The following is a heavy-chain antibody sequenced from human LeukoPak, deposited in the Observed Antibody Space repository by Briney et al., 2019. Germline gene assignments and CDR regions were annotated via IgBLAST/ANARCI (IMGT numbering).Heavy chain of an antibody. V-gene: IGHV4-34*01. Sequence: SETLSLTCAVYGGSFSGYYWSWIRQPPGKGLEWIGEIDHSGSTNYNPTLKSRVTISVDTSTNQFSLKLSSVTAADTAVYYCARALPIRWYYYYYMDVWGKGTTVTVSS. CDR2: IDHSGST. CDR3: ARALPIRWYYYYYMDV. J-gene: IGHJ6*03. D-gene: IGHD4-23*01. CDR1: GGSFSGYY.